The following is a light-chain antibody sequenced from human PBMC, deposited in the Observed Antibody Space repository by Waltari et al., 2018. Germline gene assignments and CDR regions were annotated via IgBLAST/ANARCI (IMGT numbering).Light chain of an antibody. CDR1: TGAVTNGHS. CDR2: DTY. Sequence: QAVVTQEPSLTVSPGGKVTLTCGSSTGAVTNGHSPCWFQQRTVQSLITLIYDTYDKHSWTPARFSGSLLGGKAALTLSGAQPEDEADYFCSLSLGGTLVFGTGTQLSVL. J-gene: IGLJ1*01. V-gene: IGLV7-46*01. CDR3: SLSLGGTLV.